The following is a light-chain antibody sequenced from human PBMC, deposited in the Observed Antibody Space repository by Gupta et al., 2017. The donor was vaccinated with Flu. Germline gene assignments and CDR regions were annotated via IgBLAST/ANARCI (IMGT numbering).Light chain of an antibody. CDR3: MKRIEIPFT. CDR1: QRLLDSDDGNTY. V-gene: IGKV2-40*01. CDR2: TLS. J-gene: IGKJ2*01. Sequence: IVLSQTPLSLPVTPGEPASISCRSSQRLLDSDDGNTYLDWYLQQPEQSPQLLIDTLSYRASGVQDMCGGGGSGTDFIRNIRRVQDEFGGVYYCMKRIEIPFTFGRGTKLEIK.